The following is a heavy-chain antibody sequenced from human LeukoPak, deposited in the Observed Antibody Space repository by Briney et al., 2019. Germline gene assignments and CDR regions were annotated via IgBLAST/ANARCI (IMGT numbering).Heavy chain of an antibody. CDR1: GFSVRHNY. J-gene: IGHJ4*02. V-gene: IGHV3-53*01. CDR3: TRDTPGIAASVSGG. Sequence: GGSLRLSCTASGFSVRHNYMNWVRQAPGKGREWVALIYSGGNTHYADSVNGRFTISRDNSKNTLYLQMSSLRVEDTAVYYCTRDTPGIAASVSGGWGQGTLVTVSS. D-gene: IGHD6-13*01. CDR2: IYSGGNT.